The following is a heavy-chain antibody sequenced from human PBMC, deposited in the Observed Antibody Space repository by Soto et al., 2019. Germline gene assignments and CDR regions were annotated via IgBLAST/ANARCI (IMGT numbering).Heavy chain of an antibody. Sequence: EVQLVESGGGLVQPGGPLGLSCAASGFTFSSYTMNWFRQAQGRGRGGVSYISSSSSTIYYADSVKGRFTISRDNAKNSLYLQMNSLRDEDTAVYYCARVRTTVTSRYWYFDLWGRGTLVTVSS. J-gene: IGHJ2*01. CDR2: ISSSSSTI. D-gene: IGHD4-17*01. V-gene: IGHV3-48*02. CDR1: GFTFSSYT. CDR3: ARVRTTVTSRYWYFDL.